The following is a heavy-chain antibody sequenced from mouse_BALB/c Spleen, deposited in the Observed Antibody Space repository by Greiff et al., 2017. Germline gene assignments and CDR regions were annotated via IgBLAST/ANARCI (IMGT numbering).Heavy chain of an antibody. CDR1: GFNIKDTY. J-gene: IGHJ3*01. CDR3: ARGDGYYN. D-gene: IGHD2-3*01. CDR2: IDPANGNT. V-gene: IGHV14-3*02. Sequence: EVQLVESGAELVKPGASVKLSCTASGFNIKDTYMHWVKQRPEQGLEWIGRIDPANGNTKYDPKFQGKATITADTSSNTAYLQLSSLTSEDTAVYYCARGDGYYNWGQGTLVTVSA.